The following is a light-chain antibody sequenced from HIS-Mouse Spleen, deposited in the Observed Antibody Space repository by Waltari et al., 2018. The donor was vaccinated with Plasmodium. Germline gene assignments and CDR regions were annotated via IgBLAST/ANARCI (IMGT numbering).Light chain of an antibody. J-gene: IGKJ2*01. CDR2: GAS. Sequence: DIALTQSPGTLSLSPGDRATLSCRASQSVSSSYLAWYQQKPGQAPRLLIYGASSRATGIPDRFSGSGSGTDFTLTISRLEPEDVAVYYCQQYGSSPYTFGQGTKLEIK. V-gene: IGKV3-20*01. CDR1: QSVSSSY. CDR3: QQYGSSPYT.